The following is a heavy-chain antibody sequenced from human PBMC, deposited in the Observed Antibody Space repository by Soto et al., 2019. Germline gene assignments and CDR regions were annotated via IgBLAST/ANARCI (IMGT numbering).Heavy chain of an antibody. V-gene: IGHV3-30*03. D-gene: IGHD1-7*01. CDR3: VPGTKGGMEA. Sequence: PVGSLRLSCASSVFIFTSYCMHCVRQAPGKWLEWVAVISYDGSKKYYADSVKGRFTTSRDNSKNTLYLQMNSLRAEDTAVYYFVPGTKGGMEAWGQGTLVNVSS. CDR2: ISYDGSKK. CDR1: VFIFTSYC. J-gene: IGHJ5*02.